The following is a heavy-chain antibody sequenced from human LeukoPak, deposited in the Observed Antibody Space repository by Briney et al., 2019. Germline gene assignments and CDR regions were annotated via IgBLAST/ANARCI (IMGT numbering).Heavy chain of an antibody. CDR1: GYTFTNYG. CDR3: ARDRGYSSGWSWFDP. J-gene: IGHJ5*02. D-gene: IGHD6-19*01. V-gene: IGHV1-18*01. CDR2: ISANNDNT. Sequence: ASVKVSCKASGYTFTNYGISWVRQAPGQGLEWMGWISANNDNTNYGQKLQGRVTMTTDTSTTTAYMELRSLRSEDTAVYYCARDRGYSSGWSWFDPWGQGTLATVSS.